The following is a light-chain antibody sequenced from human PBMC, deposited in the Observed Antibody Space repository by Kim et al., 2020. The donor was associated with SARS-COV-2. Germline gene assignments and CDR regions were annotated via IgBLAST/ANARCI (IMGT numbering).Light chain of an antibody. V-gene: IGLV1-47*01. CDR2: GNN. CDR1: SSNIGSNY. J-gene: IGLJ1*01. Sequence: ELTQPPSASGTPGQRVTISCSGSSSNIGSNYVYWYQQLPGTAPKLLIYGNNQRPSGVPDRFSGSKSGTSASLAISGLRSEDEADYYCAAWDDSLSGYVIGTGTKVTVL. CDR3: AAWDDSLSGYV.